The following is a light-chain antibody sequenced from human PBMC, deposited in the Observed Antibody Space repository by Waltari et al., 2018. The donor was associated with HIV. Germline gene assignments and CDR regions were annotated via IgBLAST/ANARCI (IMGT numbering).Light chain of an antibody. V-gene: IGKV2-28*01. Sequence: DIVLTQSPRSLPVPPGEPASISCRSSLSLLHSVGYHYLAWYLKKQGQPPQLLIYIGSYRASGVPDRFSGSGSGTDFTLKISRVEAEDVGVYYCLQALQTQITFGQGTRLESK. J-gene: IGKJ5*01. CDR3: LQALQTQIT. CDR1: LSLLHSVGYHY. CDR2: IGS.